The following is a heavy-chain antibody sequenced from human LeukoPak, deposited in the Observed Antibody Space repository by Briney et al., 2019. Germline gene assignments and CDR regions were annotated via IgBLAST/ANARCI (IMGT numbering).Heavy chain of an antibody. V-gene: IGHV1-3*03. CDR2: INAGNGNT. D-gene: IGHD2-15*01. CDR1: GYTFTSFA. J-gene: IGHJ4*02. CDR3: ARLYCSGGSCQLDF. Sequence: ASVKVSCKASGYTFTSFAIHWVRQAPGQRLEWLGWINAGNGNTKYSQDFQGRVTITRDTSASTAYLELSSLKSADMAVYYCARLYCSGGSCQLDFWGQGTLVTVSS.